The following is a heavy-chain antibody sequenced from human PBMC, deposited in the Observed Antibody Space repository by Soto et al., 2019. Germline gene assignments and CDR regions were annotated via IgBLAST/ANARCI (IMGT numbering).Heavy chain of an antibody. CDR3: AKDQEWRGYSYGYPDYYYGMDV. CDR1: GFTFSSYG. CDR2: ISYDGSNK. V-gene: IGHV3-30*18. J-gene: IGHJ6*02. Sequence: GGSLRLSCAASGFTFSSYGMHWVRQAPGKGLEWVAVISYDGSNKYYADSVKGRFTISRDNSKNTLYLQMNSLRAEDTAVYYCAKDQEWRGYSYGYPDYYYGMDVWGQGTTVTVSS. D-gene: IGHD5-18*01.